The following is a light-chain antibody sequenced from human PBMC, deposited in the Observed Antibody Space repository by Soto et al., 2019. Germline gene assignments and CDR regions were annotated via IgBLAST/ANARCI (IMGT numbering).Light chain of an antibody. CDR1: QTISSW. J-gene: IGKJ1*01. CDR3: QQYNTYSTWT. Sequence: DIQMTQSPSTLPASVGARVTITCRSSQTISSWLAWYQQKPGKAPKLLIYDASNLASGVPSRFTGSGSGTEFTLTISSLQPDDFATYYCQQYNTYSTWTFGQGTKVDIK. CDR2: DAS. V-gene: IGKV1-5*01.